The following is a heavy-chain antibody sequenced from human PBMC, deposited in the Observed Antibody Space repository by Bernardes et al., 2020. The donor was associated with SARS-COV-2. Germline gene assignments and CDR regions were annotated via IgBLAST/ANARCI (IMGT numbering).Heavy chain of an antibody. V-gene: IGHV1-2*02. J-gene: IGHJ4*02. CDR1: GYYFTSYH. D-gene: IGHD1-7*01. CDR2: ILPDSGYT. CDR3: VREDWHYDY. Sequence: ASVKVSCKASGYYFTSYHIHWVRQAPGQGLEWMGRILPDSGYTYQEEKFQGRVTLTRDTSITTAYMEVTSLTSDDTAMYYCVREDWHYDYWGQGTQITVSS.